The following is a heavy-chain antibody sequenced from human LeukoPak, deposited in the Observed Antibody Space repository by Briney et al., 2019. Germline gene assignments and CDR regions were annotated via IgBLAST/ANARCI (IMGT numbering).Heavy chain of an antibody. D-gene: IGHD2-15*01. J-gene: IGHJ3*02. CDR3: ARGVGYCSGGSCYSSAFDI. Sequence: ASVKVSCKASGYTFTSYDINWVRQATGQGLEWMGWMNPNSGNTGYAQKFQGRVTMTRNTSISTAYMELSSLRSEDTAVYYCARGVGYCSGGSCYSSAFDIWGQGTMVTVSS. V-gene: IGHV1-8*01. CDR2: MNPNSGNT. CDR1: GYTFTSYD.